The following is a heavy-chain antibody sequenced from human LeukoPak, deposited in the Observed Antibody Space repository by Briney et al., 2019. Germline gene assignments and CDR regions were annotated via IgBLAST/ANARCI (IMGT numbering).Heavy chain of an antibody. V-gene: IGHV3-21*01. J-gene: IGHJ6*03. CDR1: GFTFSSYS. Sequence: PGGSLRLSCAASGFTFSSYSMNWVRQAPGKGLEWVSSISSSSSSYIYYAVSVKGRFTISRDKAKDSRYLQMNSLRAEDTAVYYCAREVVVPAAARHYYYYYYMDVWGKGTTVTVSS. CDR3: AREVVVPAAARHYYYYYYMDV. CDR2: ISSSSSSYI. D-gene: IGHD2-2*01.